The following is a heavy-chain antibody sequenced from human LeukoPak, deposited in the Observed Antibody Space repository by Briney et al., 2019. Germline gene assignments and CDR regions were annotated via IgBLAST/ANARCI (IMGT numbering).Heavy chain of an antibody. J-gene: IGHJ5*02. Sequence: SAGSLTLSCAASGFTFSSYAMSWVRQAPGKGLEWVSAISGSGGSTYYADSVKGRFTISRDNSKNTLYLQMNSLRAEDTAVYYCAKDPRITIFGVVHEGGWFDPWGQGTLVTVSS. V-gene: IGHV3-23*01. CDR3: AKDPRITIFGVVHEGGWFDP. CDR1: GFTFSSYA. CDR2: ISGSGGST. D-gene: IGHD3-3*01.